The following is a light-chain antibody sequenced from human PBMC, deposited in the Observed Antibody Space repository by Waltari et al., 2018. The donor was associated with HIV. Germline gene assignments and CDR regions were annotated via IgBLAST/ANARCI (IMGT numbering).Light chain of an antibody. CDR1: RTVLYSSDNQNY. CDR3: QQYYTVPPT. V-gene: IGKV4-1*01. CDR2: WAS. Sequence: IVMTQSPESLAVSLGERATINCTSSRTVLYSSDNQNYLAWYLQRPGQSPRVLLFWASTRAFGVPNRFSGSGSGTDFSLTLSSLQADDVGIYYCQQYYTVPPTFGGGTKVEI. J-gene: IGKJ4*01.